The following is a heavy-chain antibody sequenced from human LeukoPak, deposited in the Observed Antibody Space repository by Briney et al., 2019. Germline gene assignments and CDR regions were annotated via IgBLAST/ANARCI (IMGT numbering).Heavy chain of an antibody. J-gene: IGHJ4*02. CDR2: ISSSGSSM. D-gene: IGHD3-22*01. CDR3: ARGYYSDTTGYNPLDH. Sequence: GGSLRLSCAASGFTFSSYEMNWVRQAPGKGLEWISYISSSGSSMSYADSVKGRFTISRDNAKNSMYLQMTSLRAGDAAVYYCARGYYSDTTGYNPLDHWRQGTLVTVSS. V-gene: IGHV3-48*03. CDR1: GFTFSSYE.